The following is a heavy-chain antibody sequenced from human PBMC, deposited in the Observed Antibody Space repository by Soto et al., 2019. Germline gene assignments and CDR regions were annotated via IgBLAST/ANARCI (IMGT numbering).Heavy chain of an antibody. V-gene: IGHV3-30-3*01. J-gene: IGHJ4*02. CDR1: GFTFSSYA. CDR2: ISYDGSNK. D-gene: IGHD6-19*01. Sequence: QVQLVESGGGVVQPGRSLRLSCAASGFTFSSYAMHWVRQAPGKGLEWVAVISYDGSNKYYADSVKGRFTISRDNCKNTLYLQMNSLRAEDTAVYYCARDPIAVAGISYFDYWGQGTLVTVSS. CDR3: ARDPIAVAGISYFDY.